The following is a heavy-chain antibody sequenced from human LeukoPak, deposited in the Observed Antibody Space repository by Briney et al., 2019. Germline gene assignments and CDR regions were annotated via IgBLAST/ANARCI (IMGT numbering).Heavy chain of an antibody. CDR1: GFTFSSYS. D-gene: IGHD2-21*02. CDR3: AKASHRVTILRNFQH. V-gene: IGHV3-21*01. J-gene: IGHJ1*01. CDR2: ISSSSSYI. Sequence: GGSLRLSCAASGFTFSSYSMNWVRQAPGKGLEWVSSISSSSSYIYYADSVKAQFTISRDNAKNSLYLQMNSLRAEDTAVYYSAKASHRVTILRNFQHWGQGTLVTVSS.